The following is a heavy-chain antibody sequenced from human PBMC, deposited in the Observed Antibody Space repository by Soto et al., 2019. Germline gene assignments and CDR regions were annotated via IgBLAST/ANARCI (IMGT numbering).Heavy chain of an antibody. CDR2: IYYSGTT. CDR1: GGSISNDDYY. D-gene: IGHD2-15*01. CDR3: ARGGKLLGGFDP. V-gene: IGHV4-30-4*01. J-gene: IGHJ5*02. Sequence: QVQLQESGPGLVNPSQTLSLTCTVSGGSISNDDYYWSWIRQPPGKGLEWLGYIYYSGTTYYNPSLESRITISVHTSKNQFSLTLSSVTAADTALYYCARGGKLLGGFDPWGQGTLVTVSS.